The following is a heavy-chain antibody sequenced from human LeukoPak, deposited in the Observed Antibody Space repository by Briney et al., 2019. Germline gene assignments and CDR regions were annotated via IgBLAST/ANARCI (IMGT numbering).Heavy chain of an antibody. Sequence: GGSLRLSCAASGFTFSSYSMNWVRQAPGKGLEWVSSISSSSSYIYYADSVKGRFTISRDNAKNSLYLQMNSLRAEHTAVYYCARSFRLDAFDIWGQGTMVTVSS. V-gene: IGHV3-21*01. CDR1: GFTFSSYS. D-gene: IGHD6-13*01. CDR2: ISSSSSYI. CDR3: ARSFRLDAFDI. J-gene: IGHJ3*02.